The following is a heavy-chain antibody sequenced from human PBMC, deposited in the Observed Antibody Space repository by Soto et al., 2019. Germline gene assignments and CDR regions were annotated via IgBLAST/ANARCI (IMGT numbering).Heavy chain of an antibody. CDR3: ARDTGYSTFDY. D-gene: IGHD5-18*01. J-gene: IGHJ4*02. CDR2: MRKDGSKK. Sequence: GGSLRLSCAASGFTFSSYGMHWVRQAPGKGLEWVAIMRKDGSKKYYAGSVKGRFTISRDNIKNLLFLQMNGLRAEDTAMYYCARDTGYSTFDYWGPATLVTVSS. CDR1: GFTFSSYG. V-gene: IGHV3-33*01.